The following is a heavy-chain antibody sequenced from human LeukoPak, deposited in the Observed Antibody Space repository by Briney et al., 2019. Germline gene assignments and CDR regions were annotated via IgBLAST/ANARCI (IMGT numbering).Heavy chain of an antibody. CDR3: ARDRIAVAGSDAFDI. Sequence: ASVKVSCKASGGTLNSYVISWVRQAPGQGLEWMGGIIPIFGTANYAQKFQGRVTITADESTSTAYMELSSLRSEDTAVYYCARDRIAVAGSDAFDIWGQGTMVTVSS. CDR1: GGTLNSYV. J-gene: IGHJ3*02. CDR2: IIPIFGTA. V-gene: IGHV1-69*13. D-gene: IGHD6-19*01.